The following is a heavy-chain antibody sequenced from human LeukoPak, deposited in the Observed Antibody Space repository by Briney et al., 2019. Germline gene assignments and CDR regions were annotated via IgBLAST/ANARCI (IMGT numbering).Heavy chain of an antibody. V-gene: IGHV4-31*11. CDR1: GGSISSADFY. Sequence: SQTLSLTCAVSGGSISSADFYWSWIRQHPEKGLEWIGFIYYSGSAYYNPSLKSRVSISIDTSKNQFSLTLNSVTAADTAVYYCARGSDFFDYWGQGTLVTVSS. CDR2: IYYSGSA. CDR3: ARGSDFFDY. J-gene: IGHJ4*02.